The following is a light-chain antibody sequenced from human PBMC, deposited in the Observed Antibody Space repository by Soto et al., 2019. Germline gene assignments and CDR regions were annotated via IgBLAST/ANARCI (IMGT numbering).Light chain of an antibody. Sequence: DIVMTQSPDSLAVSLGERATINCKSSQSVLYSSNNKNYLAWYQQKPGQPPKLLIYWASTRESGVPDRFSGSGSGTDFTLTINGLQPEDFATYYCQQTYDTPWTFGQGSRVDLK. J-gene: IGKJ1*01. V-gene: IGKV4-1*01. CDR2: WAS. CDR3: QQTYDTPWT. CDR1: QSVLYSSNNKNY.